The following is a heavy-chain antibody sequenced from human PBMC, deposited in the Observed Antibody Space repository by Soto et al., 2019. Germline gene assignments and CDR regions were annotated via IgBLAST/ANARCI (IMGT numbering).Heavy chain of an antibody. CDR1: GGSISSYY. V-gene: IGHV4-59*08. CDR2: MYNSGST. D-gene: IGHD3-10*01. CDR3: ASMGYHYGSGSYPLDY. Sequence: PSETLSLTCTVSGGSISSYYWTWIRQPPGKGLEWIGFMYNSGSTHYNPSLKSRVTISLDTSKNQFSLNLRSVTAADTAVYYCASMGYHYGSGSYPLDYWGQRTLVTVSS. J-gene: IGHJ4*02.